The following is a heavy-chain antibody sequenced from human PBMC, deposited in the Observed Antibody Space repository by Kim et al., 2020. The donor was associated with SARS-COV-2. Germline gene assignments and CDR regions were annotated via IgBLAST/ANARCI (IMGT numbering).Heavy chain of an antibody. CDR1: GFTFDDYA. D-gene: IGHD3-16*01. V-gene: IGHV3-9*01. CDR2: ISWNSGSI. CDR3: AKDIVRSGEFNYYYYYGMDV. J-gene: IGHJ6*02. Sequence: GGSLRLSCAASGFTFDDYAMHWVRQAPGKGLEWVSGISWNSGSIGYADSVKGRFTISRDNAKNSLYLQMNSLRAEDTALYYCAKDIVRSGEFNYYYYYGMDVWGQGTTVTVSS.